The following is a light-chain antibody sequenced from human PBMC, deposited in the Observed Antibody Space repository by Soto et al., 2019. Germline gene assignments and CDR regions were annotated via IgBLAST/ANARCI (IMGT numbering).Light chain of an antibody. Sequence: QSVLTQPASRSGSPGQAIPIFCPGTSSEVGGYNYVSWYQQHPGKAPKLMIYDVSNRPSGVSNRFSGSKSGNTASLTISGLQAEDEADYYCSSYTSSSTLVFGTGTKVTVL. J-gene: IGLJ1*01. CDR3: SSYTSSSTLV. V-gene: IGLV2-14*01. CDR1: SSEVGGYNY. CDR2: DVS.